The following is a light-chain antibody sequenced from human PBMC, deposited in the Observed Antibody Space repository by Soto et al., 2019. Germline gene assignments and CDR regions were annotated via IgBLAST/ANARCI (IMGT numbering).Light chain of an antibody. CDR1: QGIAPY. Sequence: DVQMTQSPSSLSAXVGDRVTITCRASQGIAPYLAWFQQKPGKVPKLLIYATSTLQSGVPSRFSGSGSGTDFTLTINSLQPEDVGTYYCQKYNSAPLTFGGGTKVDIK. V-gene: IGKV1-27*01. CDR2: ATS. J-gene: IGKJ4*01. CDR3: QKYNSAPLT.